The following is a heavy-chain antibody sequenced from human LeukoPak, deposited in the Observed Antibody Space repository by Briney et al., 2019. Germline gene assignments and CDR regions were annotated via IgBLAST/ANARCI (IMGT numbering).Heavy chain of an antibody. V-gene: IGHV4-59*08. CDR3: ARQAGGNSGPFDY. D-gene: IGHD4-23*01. CDR2: IYNSGST. J-gene: IGHJ4*02. CDR1: GGSISSINSNY. Sequence: SETLSLTCTVSGGSISSINSNYCSWIRQPPGKGLEWIGYIYNSGSTNYNPSLKSRVTISVDTSKNQFSLKLSSVTAADTAVYYCARQAGGNSGPFDYWGQGTVVTVSS.